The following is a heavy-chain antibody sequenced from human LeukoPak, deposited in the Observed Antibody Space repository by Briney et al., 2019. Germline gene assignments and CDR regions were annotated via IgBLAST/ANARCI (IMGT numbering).Heavy chain of an antibody. CDR1: GDSISSGPYF. CDR3: ARDMGFSSIWPTTRLYYFDY. V-gene: IGHV4-39*07. Sequence: PSETLSLVCSVSGDSISSGPYFWGWIRQAPGKGLEWIASVYSDGTIHYNPSLKSRVTISVDTSKNQFSLRLSSVTAADTAVYFCARDMGFSSIWPTTRLYYFDYWGQGTLVAVSS. J-gene: IGHJ4*02. D-gene: IGHD6-13*01. CDR2: VYSDGTI.